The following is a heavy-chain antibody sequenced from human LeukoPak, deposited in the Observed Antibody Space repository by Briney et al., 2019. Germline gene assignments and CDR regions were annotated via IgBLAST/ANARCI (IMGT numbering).Heavy chain of an antibody. D-gene: IGHD6-19*01. J-gene: IGHJ4*02. CDR3: ARDTTGYSSGWPDY. V-gene: IGHV3-30-3*01. CDR1: GYTFTSYA. CDR2: ISYDGSNK. Sequence: SCKASGYTFTSYAMHWVRQAPGKGLEWVAVISYDGSNKYYADSVKGRFTISRDNSKNTLYLQMNSLRAEDTAVYYCARDTTGYSSGWPDYWGQGTLVTVSS.